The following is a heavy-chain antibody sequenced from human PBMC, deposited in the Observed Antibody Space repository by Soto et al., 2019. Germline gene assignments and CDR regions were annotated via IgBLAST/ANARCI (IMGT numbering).Heavy chain of an antibody. Sequence: QLQLQESGSGLVKPSQTLSLTCAVSGGSIASGAYSWSWVRQPPGKGLEWIGYIYHSGNTYYNPSLTSRVTFSIDTSKNQFSLNVNSVTAADTAVYYCRASGFGSGSSGTYYGLDVWGQGTTVTVSS. CDR2: IYHSGNT. V-gene: IGHV4-30-2*01. CDR1: GGSIASGAYS. J-gene: IGHJ6*02. D-gene: IGHD3-10*01. CDR3: RASGFGSGSSGTYYGLDV.